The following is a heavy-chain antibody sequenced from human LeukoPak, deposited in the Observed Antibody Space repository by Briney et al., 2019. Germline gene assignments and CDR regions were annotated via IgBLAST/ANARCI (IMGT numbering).Heavy chain of an antibody. D-gene: IGHD1-26*01. CDR1: GVSISDYF. Sequence: SETLSLTCTVSGVSISDYFWSWIRQPPGKGLEWVGYVFYNGSTNYNPSLKSRVTISVDTSKNQFSLKLSSVTAADTAVYYCAREGVSGSYYGGPNWFDPWGQGALVTVSS. CDR3: AREGVSGSYYGGPNWFDP. V-gene: IGHV4-59*12. J-gene: IGHJ5*02. CDR2: VFYNGST.